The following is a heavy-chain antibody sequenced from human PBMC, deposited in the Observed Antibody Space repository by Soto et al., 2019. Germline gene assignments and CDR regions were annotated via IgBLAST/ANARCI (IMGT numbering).Heavy chain of an antibody. CDR1: GFTFSDFY. V-gene: IGHV3-11*05. Sequence: QVQLVESGGGLVKPGGSLRLSCAVSGFTFSDFYMSWIRQAPGKGLEWVSYITSSGKYTNYADTVKGRFTISRDNAKNSLYLQVNSRRAEEPAVYDCARGYSDYRDWYFDLWGRGTLVTVYS. CDR3: ARGYSDYRDWYFDL. CDR2: ITSSGKYT. D-gene: IGHD5-12*01. J-gene: IGHJ2*01.